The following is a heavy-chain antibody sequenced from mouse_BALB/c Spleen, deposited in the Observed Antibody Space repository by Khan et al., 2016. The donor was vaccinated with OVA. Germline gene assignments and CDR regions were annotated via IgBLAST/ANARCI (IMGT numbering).Heavy chain of an antibody. V-gene: IGHV2-6-1*01. CDR2: IWSDGST. Sequence: QVQLKESGPGLVAPSQSLSITCTISGFSLTNYGVHWVRQPPGKGLEWLVVIWSDGSTTYNSALKSRLTISKDNSKSQVFLKVNSPQTDDTAMDFCARQPYYHYNIMDYWGQGTSVTVSS. CDR1: GFSLTNYG. D-gene: IGHD2-4*01. CDR3: ARQPYYHYNIMDY. J-gene: IGHJ4*01.